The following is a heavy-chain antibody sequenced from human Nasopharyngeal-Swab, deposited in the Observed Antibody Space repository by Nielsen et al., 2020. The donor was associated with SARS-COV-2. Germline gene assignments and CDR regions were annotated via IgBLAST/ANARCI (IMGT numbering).Heavy chain of an antibody. Sequence: GSLRLSCTVSGGSISSSSYYWGWIRQPPGKWLEWIGSIYYSGSTYYNPSLKSRVTASVDTSKNQFSLKLNSVTAADTAMYYCARQWYCSGGSCYPPGAFDIWGQGTMVTVSS. CDR1: GGSISSSSYY. CDR2: IYYSGST. CDR3: ARQWYCSGGSCYPPGAFDI. D-gene: IGHD2-15*01. J-gene: IGHJ3*02. V-gene: IGHV4-39*01.